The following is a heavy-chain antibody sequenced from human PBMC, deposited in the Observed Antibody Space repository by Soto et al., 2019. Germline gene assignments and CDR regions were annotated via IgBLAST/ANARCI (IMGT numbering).Heavy chain of an antibody. D-gene: IGHD2-15*01. V-gene: IGHV1-8*01. CDR1: GYTFTSYD. CDR2: MNPNSGNT. Sequence: ASVKVSCKASGYTFTSYDINWVRQATGQELEWMGWMNPNSGNTGYAQKFQGRVTMTRNTSISTAYMELSSLRSEDTAVYYCARGVVAATWFDYYGMDVWGQGTTVTVS. J-gene: IGHJ6*02. CDR3: ARGVVAATWFDYYGMDV.